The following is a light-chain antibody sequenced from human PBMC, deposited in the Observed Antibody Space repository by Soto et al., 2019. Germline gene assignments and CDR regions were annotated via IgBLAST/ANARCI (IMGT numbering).Light chain of an antibody. V-gene: IGKV3-15*01. J-gene: IGKJ4*01. CDR3: LHYSTYPLT. Sequence: PVESAPLSCRASQRITTVAWYQQKPGQAPRLLIYGLSIRAPGVPARFSVSGSGTEFTLTISSLQSEDFAVYYCLHYSTYPLTFGGGTKVDI. CDR1: QRITT. CDR2: GLS.